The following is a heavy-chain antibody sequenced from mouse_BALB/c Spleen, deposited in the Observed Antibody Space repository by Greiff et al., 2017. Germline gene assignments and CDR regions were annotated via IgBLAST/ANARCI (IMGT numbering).Heavy chain of an antibody. CDR1: GFSLTGYG. J-gene: IGHJ2*01. D-gene: IGHD1-1*01. Sequence: QVHVKQSGPGLVAPSQSLSITCTVSGFSLTGYGVNWVRQPPGKGLEWLGMIWGDGSTDYNSALKSRLSISKDNSKSQVFLKMNSLQTDDTARYYCARSYYYGSSLDYWGQGTTLTVSS. CDR2: IWGDGST. CDR3: ARSYYYGSSLDY. V-gene: IGHV2-6-7*01.